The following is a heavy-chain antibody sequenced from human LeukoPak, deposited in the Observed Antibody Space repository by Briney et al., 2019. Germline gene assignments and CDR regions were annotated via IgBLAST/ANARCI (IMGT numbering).Heavy chain of an antibody. CDR2: INHSGST. J-gene: IGHJ6*02. Sequence: SEALSLTCAVYGGSFSGYYWSWIRQPPGKGLEWIGEINHSGSTNYNPSLKSRVTISVDTSKNQFSLKLSSVTAVDTAVYYCARGNGNYTFTYYYYGMDVWGQGTTVTVSS. V-gene: IGHV4-34*01. CDR3: ARGNGNYTFTYYYYGMDV. D-gene: IGHD4-17*01. CDR1: GGSFSGYY.